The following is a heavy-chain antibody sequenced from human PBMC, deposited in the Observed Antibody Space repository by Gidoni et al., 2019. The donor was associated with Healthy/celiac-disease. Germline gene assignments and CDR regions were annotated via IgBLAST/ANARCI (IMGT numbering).Heavy chain of an antibody. CDR3: ARDGVGYYDSSGYKGTY. V-gene: IGHV3-11*01. D-gene: IGHD3-22*01. CDR1: GFTFMDYY. Sequence: QVQLVESGGGLFKPGGPLRLSSAASGFTFMDYYMRWIRQAPGQGLEWVSYISSSGSTIYYADSVKGRFTISRDNAKNSLYLQMNSLRAEDTAVYYCARDGVGYYDSSGYKGTYWGQGTLVTVSS. J-gene: IGHJ4*02. CDR2: ISSSGSTI.